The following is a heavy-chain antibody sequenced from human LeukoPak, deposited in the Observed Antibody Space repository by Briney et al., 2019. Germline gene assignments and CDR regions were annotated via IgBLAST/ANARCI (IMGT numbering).Heavy chain of an antibody. CDR2: IYSSGST. J-gene: IGHJ4*02. V-gene: IGHV3-66*01. CDR3: TTGGSMVRY. D-gene: IGHD3-10*01. Sequence: GGSLRLSCAASGFTVSSNYMNWVRQAPGKGLEWLSIIYSSGSTYYADSVKGRFTISRDNSKNTLYLQMNSLKTEDTAVYYCTTGGSMVRYWGQGTLVTVSS. CDR1: GFTVSSNY.